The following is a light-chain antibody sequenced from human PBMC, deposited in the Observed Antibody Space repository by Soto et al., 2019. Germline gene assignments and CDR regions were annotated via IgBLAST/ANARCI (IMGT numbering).Light chain of an antibody. CDR2: GAS. J-gene: IGKJ4*01. Sequence: EIVLTQSPATLPLSPGERATLSCRASQSVSSYLAWYQQKPGQAPRLLIYGASTRATGIPARFSGGGSGTEFTLTISSLQSEDFAVYYCQEYNYWPLLTFGGGTKVDIK. CDR1: QSVSSY. V-gene: IGKV3D-15*01. CDR3: QEYNYWPLLT.